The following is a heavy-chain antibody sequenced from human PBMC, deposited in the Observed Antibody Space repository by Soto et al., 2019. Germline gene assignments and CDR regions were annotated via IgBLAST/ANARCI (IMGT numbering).Heavy chain of an antibody. Sequence: SGPTLVNPTQTLTLTCTFSGFSLSTSGMCVSWIRQPPGKALEWLAFINWDDDKYYSTSLKTRLTISKDTSKNQVVLTMTNMDPVDTATYYCARNMFYYDSSGYYTGAYDIWGQGTMVTVSS. CDR3: ARNMFYYDSSGYYTGAYDI. J-gene: IGHJ3*02. CDR1: GFSLSTSGMC. D-gene: IGHD3-22*01. CDR2: INWDDDK. V-gene: IGHV2-70*01.